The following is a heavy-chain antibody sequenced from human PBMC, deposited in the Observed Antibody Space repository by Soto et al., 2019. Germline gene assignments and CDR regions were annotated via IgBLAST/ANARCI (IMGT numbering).Heavy chain of an antibody. D-gene: IGHD6-6*01. V-gene: IGHV4-4*02. CDR3: ARVGSSSSSGSYYYYGMDV. J-gene: IGHJ6*02. CDR1: GGSISSSNW. CDR2: IYHSGST. Sequence: SETLSLTCAVSGGSISSSNWWSWVRQPPGKGLEWIGEIYHSGSTNYNPSLKSRVTISVDKSKNQFSLKLSSVTAADTAVYYCARVGSSSSSGSYYYYGMDVWGQGTTVTVSS.